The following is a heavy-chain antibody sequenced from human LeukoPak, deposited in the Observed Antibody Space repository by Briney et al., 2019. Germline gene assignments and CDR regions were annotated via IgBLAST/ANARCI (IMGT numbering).Heavy chain of an antibody. J-gene: IGHJ4*02. V-gene: IGHV4-61*08. CDR1: GGSISSGGYY. CDR3: ARAADCSSTSCYGLDY. D-gene: IGHD2-2*01. CDR2: IYYSGST. Sequence: SETLSLTCAVSGGSISSGGYYWSWIRQPPGKGLEWIGYIYYSGSTNYNPSLKSRVTISVDTSKNQFSLKLSSVTAADTAVYYCARAADCSSTSCYGLDYWGQGTLVTVSS.